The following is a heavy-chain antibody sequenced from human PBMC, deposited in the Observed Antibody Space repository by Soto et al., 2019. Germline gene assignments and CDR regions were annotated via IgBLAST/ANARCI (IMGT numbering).Heavy chain of an antibody. J-gene: IGHJ6*02. V-gene: IGHV4-4*02. CDR2: IYHSGST. CDR3: ASRSYDGMDV. Sequence: QVQLQESGPGLVKPSGTLSLSCGVSGGSISSTNWWSWVRRPPGKGLEWIGEIYHSGSTNYNPSLNSRVTISLDKSTNHFSLHLRCVTAADTAVYYCASRSYDGMDVWGQGTTVTASS. CDR1: GGSISSTNW.